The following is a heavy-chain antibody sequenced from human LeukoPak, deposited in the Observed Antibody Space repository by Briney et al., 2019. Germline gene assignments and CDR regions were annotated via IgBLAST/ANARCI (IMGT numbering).Heavy chain of an antibody. J-gene: IGHJ4*02. V-gene: IGHV3-21*01. D-gene: IGHD6-13*01. CDR3: ARDDPNGGYSSSWFDY. Sequence: GGSLRLSCAASGFTFSSYAMSWVRQAPGKGLEWVSSTSSSSSYTYYADSVKGRFTISRDNAKNSLYLQMNSLRAEDTAVYYCARDDPNGGYSSSWFDYWGQGTLVTVSS. CDR1: GFTFSSYA. CDR2: TSSSSSYT.